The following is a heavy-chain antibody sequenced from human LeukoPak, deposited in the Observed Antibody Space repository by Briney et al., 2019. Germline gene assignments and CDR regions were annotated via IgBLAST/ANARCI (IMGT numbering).Heavy chain of an antibody. Sequence: GGSLRLSCSASGFTFSSYAMHWVRQAPGKGLEYVSAISTNGGSTHYADSVKGRFTISRDNSKNTLYLQMRSLRAEDTAVYYCVKDYSGYDWGYFDLWGRGTLVAVSS. D-gene: IGHD5-12*01. CDR2: ISTNGGST. V-gene: IGHV3-64D*06. CDR3: VKDYSGYDWGYFDL. CDR1: GFTFSSYA. J-gene: IGHJ2*01.